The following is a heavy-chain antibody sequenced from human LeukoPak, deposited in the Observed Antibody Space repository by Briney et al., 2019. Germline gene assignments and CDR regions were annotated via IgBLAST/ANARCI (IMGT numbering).Heavy chain of an antibody. CDR1: GFTFSSYS. D-gene: IGHD5-24*01. CDR3: ARPRGNVEMAAIPFDY. V-gene: IGHV3-48*04. J-gene: IGHJ4*02. CDR2: ISSSSSTI. Sequence: GGSLRLSCAASGFTFSSYSMNWVRQAPGKGLEWVSYISSSSSTIYYADSVKGRFTISRDNAKNSLYLQMNSLRAEDTAVYYCARPRGNVEMAAIPFDYWGQGTLVTVSS.